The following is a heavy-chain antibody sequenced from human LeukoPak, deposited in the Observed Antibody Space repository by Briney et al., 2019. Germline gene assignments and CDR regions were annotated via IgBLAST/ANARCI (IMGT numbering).Heavy chain of an antibody. CDR1: GGSISSSSYY. Sequence: SETLSLTCTVSGGSISSSSYYWGWIRQLPGKGLEWIGSIYYSGSTYYNPSLKSRVTISVDTSKNQFSLKLSSVTAADTAVYYCARLVSGGILWFDPWGQGTLVTVSS. CDR3: ARLVSGGILWFDP. V-gene: IGHV4-39*01. J-gene: IGHJ5*02. CDR2: IYYSGST. D-gene: IGHD2-15*01.